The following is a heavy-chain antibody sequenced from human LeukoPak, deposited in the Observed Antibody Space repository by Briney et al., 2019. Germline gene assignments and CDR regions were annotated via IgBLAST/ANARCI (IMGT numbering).Heavy chain of an antibody. CDR3: ARVVKDQLPLYFDF. V-gene: IGHV4-38-2*02. Sequence: PSETLSLTCSVSGYSISSDYYWGWIRQPPGKGLEWIGSIYHSGSTYYNSSLKSRATISVDTSKNQFSLKMWSVTAADTAVYFCARVVKDQLPLYFDFWGQGTLVTVSS. CDR2: IYHSGST. CDR1: GYSISSDYY. J-gene: IGHJ4*02. D-gene: IGHD1-26*01.